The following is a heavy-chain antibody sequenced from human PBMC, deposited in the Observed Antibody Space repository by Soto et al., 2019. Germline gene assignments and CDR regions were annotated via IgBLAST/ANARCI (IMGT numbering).Heavy chain of an antibody. J-gene: IGHJ4*02. Sequence: SETLSLTCTVSGGSISSYYWSWIRQPPGKGLEWIGYIYYSGSTNYNPSLKSRVTISVDTSKNQFSLKLSSVTAADTAVYYCARTIVLMGTPAYYFDYWGQGTLVTVPQ. V-gene: IGHV4-59*08. D-gene: IGHD2-8*01. CDR2: IYYSGST. CDR3: ARTIVLMGTPAYYFDY. CDR1: GGSISSYY.